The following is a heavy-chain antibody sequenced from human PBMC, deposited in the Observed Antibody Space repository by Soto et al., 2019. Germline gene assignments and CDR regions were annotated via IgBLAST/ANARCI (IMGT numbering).Heavy chain of an antibody. CDR2: ISGSGGST. CDR3: AKDRGYGSSSSCWPGAFDI. V-gene: IGHV3-23*01. D-gene: IGHD2-2*03. CDR1: GFTFSSYA. Sequence: GGSLRLSCAASGFTFSSYAMSWVRQAPGKGLEWVSAISGSGGSTYYADSVKGRFTISRDNSKNTLYLQMNSLRAEDTAVYYCAKDRGYGSSSSCWPGAFDIWGQGTMVTVSS. J-gene: IGHJ3*02.